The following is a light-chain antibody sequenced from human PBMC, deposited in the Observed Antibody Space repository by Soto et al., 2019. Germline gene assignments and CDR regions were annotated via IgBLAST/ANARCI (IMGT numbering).Light chain of an antibody. CDR1: QSVNSNY. CDR2: GAS. V-gene: IGKV3-20*01. J-gene: IGKJ1*01. CDR3: QQYGSSPQT. Sequence: EIVLTQSPGTLSLSPGERATLSCRASQSVNSNYLAWYQQKPGQAPRLLIYGASSRATGIPDRFSGGGSATDFTLTISRLEPDDFAVYYCQQYGSSPQTFGQGTKVEIK.